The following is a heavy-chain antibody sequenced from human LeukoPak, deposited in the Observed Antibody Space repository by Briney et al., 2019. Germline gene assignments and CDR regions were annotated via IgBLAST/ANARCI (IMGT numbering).Heavy chain of an antibody. CDR3: ARLESSYGRYDFDY. V-gene: IGHV4-59*08. J-gene: IGHJ4*02. Sequence: SETLSLTCTVSGGSISNYYWTWVRQPPGKGLEWIGYIYYSGGTNYNPSLKSRVTISVDTSKNQFSLKLTSVSAADTAVYYCARLESSYGRYDFDYWGPGTLVTVSS. CDR2: IYYSGGT. D-gene: IGHD6-19*01. CDR1: GGSISNYY.